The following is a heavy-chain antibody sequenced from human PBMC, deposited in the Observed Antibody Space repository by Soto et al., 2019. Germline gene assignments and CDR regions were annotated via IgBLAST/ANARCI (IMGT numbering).Heavy chain of an antibody. CDR1: GGTFSSDG. Sequence: SVKVSCKASGGTFSSDGISWVRQAPGQGLGWMGGITPIFRATKYAQKFQGRVTITADESTSTAYMELSSLRSEDTAVYYCARGRDTYYYDSSGYSGWYFDLWGRGTLVTVSS. J-gene: IGHJ2*01. CDR2: ITPIFRAT. D-gene: IGHD3-22*01. V-gene: IGHV1-69*13. CDR3: ARGRDTYYYDSSGYSGWYFDL.